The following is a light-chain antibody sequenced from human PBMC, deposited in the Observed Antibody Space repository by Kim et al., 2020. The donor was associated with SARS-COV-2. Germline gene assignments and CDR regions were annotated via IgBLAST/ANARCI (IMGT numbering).Light chain of an antibody. J-gene: IGKJ1*01. Sequence: AAVGDRVPITCRASQDISNYVAWYQQKPGKLPRVLIYAASALQSGVPSRFSGSGSGTDFTLTISSLQAEDVGSYYCQKYNRVPWTFGHGTKVDIK. CDR1: QDISNY. CDR2: AAS. V-gene: IGKV1-27*01. CDR3: QKYNRVPWT.